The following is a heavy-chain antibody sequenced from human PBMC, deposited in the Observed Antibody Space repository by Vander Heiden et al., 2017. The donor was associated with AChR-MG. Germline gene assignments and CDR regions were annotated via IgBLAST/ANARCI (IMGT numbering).Heavy chain of an antibody. D-gene: IGHD6-25*01. CDR3: AKGTDSYGYHSDI. V-gene: IGHV3-23*01. CDR2: ISGSGTNT. Sequence: EVHLLHSGGGLVQPGGSLRLSCAASGLTFSSYSMIWVRQAPGKGLEWVSAISGSGTNTYYGGSVKGRFTISRDNSKNTVFLQMHSLRAEDTAVYYCAKGTDSYGYHSDIWGQGSLVTVSS. CDR1: GLTFSSYS. J-gene: IGHJ1*01.